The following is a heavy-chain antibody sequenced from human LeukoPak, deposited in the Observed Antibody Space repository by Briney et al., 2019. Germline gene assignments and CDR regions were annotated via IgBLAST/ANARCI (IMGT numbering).Heavy chain of an antibody. Sequence: SETLSLTCTVSGPSISSYYWSWIRQPPGKGLEWIGYIYYSGRTNYNPSLKSRVTISVDTSKNQFSLKLSSVTAADTAVYYCARGLRTGVYYDSSGYYLAPRSIVRGGAFDIWGQGTMVTVSS. CDR3: ARGLRTGVYYDSSGYYLAPRSIVRGGAFDI. D-gene: IGHD3-22*01. V-gene: IGHV4-59*12. J-gene: IGHJ3*02. CDR2: IYYSGRT. CDR1: GPSISSYY.